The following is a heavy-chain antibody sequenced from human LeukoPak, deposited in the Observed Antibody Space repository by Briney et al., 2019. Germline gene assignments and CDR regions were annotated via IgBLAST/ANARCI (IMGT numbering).Heavy chain of an antibody. CDR1: GGSINSGGYY. CDR2: VYYSGIA. J-gene: IGHJ5*01. V-gene: IGHV4-31*03. CDR3: ARAGGGYCGSTSCSSGYWFDS. Sequence: PSETLSLTCTVSGGSINSGGYYWTWIRQHPGKGLEWILYVYYSGIAYCNPSLKSRVTISIATSTNHFSLRLSSVTAADTAVYYCARAGGGYCGSTSCSSGYWFDSWGQGTLITVSS. D-gene: IGHD2-2*01.